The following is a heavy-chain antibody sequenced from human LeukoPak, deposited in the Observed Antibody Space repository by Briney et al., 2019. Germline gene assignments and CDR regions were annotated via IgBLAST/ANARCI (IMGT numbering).Heavy chain of an antibody. J-gene: IGHJ4*02. CDR2: IYHSGST. D-gene: IGHD6-19*01. V-gene: IGHV4-30-2*01. Sequence: SETLSLTCTVSGGSISSGGYYWSWIRQPPGKGLEWIGYIYHSGSTYYNPSLKSRVTISVDRSKNQFSLKLSSVTAADTAVYYCARDRGPSGWPFDYWGQGTLVTVSS. CDR1: GGSISSGGYY. CDR3: ARDRGPSGWPFDY.